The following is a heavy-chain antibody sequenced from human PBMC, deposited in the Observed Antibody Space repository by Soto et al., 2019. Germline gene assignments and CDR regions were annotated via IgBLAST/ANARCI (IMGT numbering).Heavy chain of an antibody. J-gene: IGHJ4*02. V-gene: IGHV4-39*01. CDR1: GGSISSSSYY. D-gene: IGHD2-2*01. CDR2: IYYSGST. Sequence: SETLSLTCTVSGGSISSSSYYWGWIRQPPGKGLEWIGSIYYSGSTYYNPSLKSRVTISVDTSKNQFSLKLSSVTAADTAVYYCARLRQTYHGVVVRGNFDYWGQGTLVTVSS. CDR3: ARLRQTYHGVVVRGNFDY.